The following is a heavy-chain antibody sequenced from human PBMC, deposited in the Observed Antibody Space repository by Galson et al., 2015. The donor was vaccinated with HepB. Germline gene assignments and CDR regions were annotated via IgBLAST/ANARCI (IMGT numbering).Heavy chain of an antibody. J-gene: IGHJ4*02. Sequence: CAISGDSVSSNSAAWNWIRQSPSRGLEWLGRTYYRSKWYNDYAVSVKSRITINPDTSKNQFSPQLNSVTPEDTAVYYCARGSTEYYYDSSGYFDFDYWGQGTLVTVSS. V-gene: IGHV6-1*01. CDR3: ARGSTEYYYDSSGYFDFDY. CDR1: GDSVSSNSAA. CDR2: TYYRSKWYN. D-gene: IGHD3-22*01.